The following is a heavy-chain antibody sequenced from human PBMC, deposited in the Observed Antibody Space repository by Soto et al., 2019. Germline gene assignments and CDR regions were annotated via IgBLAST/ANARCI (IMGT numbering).Heavy chain of an antibody. CDR1: GHTLINYY. CDR2: IDPSGNGT. D-gene: IGHD3-22*01. V-gene: IGHV1-46*01. Sequence: QVQLVQSGAEVKKPGASVKVSCKASGHTLINYYMHWVRQAPGQGLDWLGKIDPSGNGTSYAERFQGRITLTSDTSTNTVYVELSSLRSEDTAIYYCAIHYYDSSAYLYWGQGTLVTVSS. J-gene: IGHJ4*02. CDR3: AIHYYDSSAYLY.